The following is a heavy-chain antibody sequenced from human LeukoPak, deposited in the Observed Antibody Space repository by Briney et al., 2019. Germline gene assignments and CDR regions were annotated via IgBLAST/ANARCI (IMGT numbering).Heavy chain of an antibody. V-gene: IGHV3-48*03. Sequence: EGSLRLSCAASGFTFSSYEMNWVRQAPGKGLEWVSYISSSGSTIYYADSVKGRFTISRDNAKNSLYLQMNSLRAEDTAVYYCARVTEDIVVVPAAPLDYWGQGTLVTVSS. CDR2: ISSSGSTI. J-gene: IGHJ4*02. D-gene: IGHD2-2*01. CDR1: GFTFSSYE. CDR3: ARVTEDIVVVPAAPLDY.